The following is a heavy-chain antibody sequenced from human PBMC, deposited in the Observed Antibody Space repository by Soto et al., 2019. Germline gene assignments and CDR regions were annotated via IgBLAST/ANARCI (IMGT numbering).Heavy chain of an antibody. Sequence: GGSLRLSCAASGFDFSDYSMHWVRQAPGEGLEYVSSISGNGAATYYRDSVRGRFTISRDNSKSTLYLQMGSLRADDMAVYYCAKTGYCSRTDCFHAFDIWGQGTMVTVSS. D-gene: IGHD2-2*01. CDR3: AKTGYCSRTDCFHAFDI. CDR1: GFDFSDYS. J-gene: IGHJ3*02. V-gene: IGHV3-64*02. CDR2: ISGNGAAT.